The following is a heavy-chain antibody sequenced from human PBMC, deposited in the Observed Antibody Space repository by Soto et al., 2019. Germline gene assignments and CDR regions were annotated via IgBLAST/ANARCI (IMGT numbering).Heavy chain of an antibody. V-gene: IGHV3-30-3*01. J-gene: IGHJ4*02. Sequence: QVRLVESGGGVVQPGRSLRLSCAASGFIFSPYTMHWVRQTPGKGLEWVAVISYDGNDKYYADSVKGRFTISRDNSKNTLYLQMNSLRAEDTALYYCARGGGFCGADCYKGGIDYWGQGTLVTVSS. D-gene: IGHD2-21*02. CDR2: ISYDGNDK. CDR3: ARGGGFCGADCYKGGIDY. CDR1: GFIFSPYT.